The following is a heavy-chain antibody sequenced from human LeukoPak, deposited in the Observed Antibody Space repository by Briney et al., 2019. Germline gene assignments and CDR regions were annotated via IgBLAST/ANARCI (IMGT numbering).Heavy chain of an antibody. CDR1: GYSFTSYW. D-gene: IGHD3-3*01. CDR3: ARSITIFGVVTLPSGFDP. Sequence: GESLQISCKGSGYSFTSYWIGWVRQMPGKGLEWMGIIYPGDSDTRYSPSFQGQVTISADKSISTAYLQWSSLKASDTAMYYCARSITIFGVVTLPSGFDPWGQGTLVTVSS. V-gene: IGHV5-51*01. CDR2: IYPGDSDT. J-gene: IGHJ5*02.